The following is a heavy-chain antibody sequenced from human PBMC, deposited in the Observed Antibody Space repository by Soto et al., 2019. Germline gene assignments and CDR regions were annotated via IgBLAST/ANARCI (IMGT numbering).Heavy chain of an antibody. CDR3: ARESSGSSCSWFDP. CDR2: IIPIFGAA. Sequence: QVQLVQCGAEVKKPGSSVKVSCKASGGTYSSYAISWVRQARGQGLEWMGGIIPIFGAANYAQKFQGRVTITADESNSTAFMELSSLRSEDTAVYYCARESSGSSCSWFDPWGQGTLVTVSS. D-gene: IGHD6-6*01. CDR1: GGTYSSYA. V-gene: IGHV1-69*12. J-gene: IGHJ5*02.